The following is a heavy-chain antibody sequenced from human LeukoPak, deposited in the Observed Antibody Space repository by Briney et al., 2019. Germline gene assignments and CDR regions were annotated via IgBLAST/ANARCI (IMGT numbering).Heavy chain of an antibody. CDR3: ARAGVALWWFDP. Sequence: PSETLSLTCTVSGGSISSSSYYWGWIRQPPGKGLEWIGSIYYSGSTYYNPSLKSRVTISVDTSKNQFSLKLSSVTAADTAVYYCARAGVALWWFDPWGQGTLVTVSS. CDR2: IYYSGST. J-gene: IGHJ5*02. CDR1: GGSISSSSYY. D-gene: IGHD3-10*01. V-gene: IGHV4-39*07.